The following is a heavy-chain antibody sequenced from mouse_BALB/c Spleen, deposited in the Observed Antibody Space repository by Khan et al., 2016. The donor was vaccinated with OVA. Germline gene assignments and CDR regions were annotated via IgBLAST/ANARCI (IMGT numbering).Heavy chain of an antibody. D-gene: IGHD4-1*01. V-gene: IGHV1-26*01. J-gene: IGHJ3*01. CDR3: AMGYAFFPY. CDR2: VNPNNGDT. Sequence: EVQLQQSGPDLVKPGASVKISCKASGYSFTVYYMTWVKQSHGKSPEWIGRVNPNNGDTNYNQNFKGKAILTVDKSSNTAYMELRSLTSEDSAVFYCAMGYAFFPYWGQGTLVTVSA. CDR1: GYSFTVYY.